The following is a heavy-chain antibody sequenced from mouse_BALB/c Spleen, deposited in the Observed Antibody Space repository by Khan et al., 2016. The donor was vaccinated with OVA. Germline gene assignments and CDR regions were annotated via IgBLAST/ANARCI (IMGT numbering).Heavy chain of an antibody. CDR3: ARNYDYDECLAY. CDR2: IWSGGST. V-gene: IGHV2-2*02. CDR1: GFSLTNYG. Sequence: QVQLKQSGPGLVQPSQSLPITCTVSGFSLTNYGVHWVRQSPGKGLEWLGLIWSGGSTDHNAAFISRLSISKDNYKSQVFFKMNSLQANDTAIYYCARNYDYDECLAYWGQGTLVTVSA. J-gene: IGHJ3*01. D-gene: IGHD2-4*01.